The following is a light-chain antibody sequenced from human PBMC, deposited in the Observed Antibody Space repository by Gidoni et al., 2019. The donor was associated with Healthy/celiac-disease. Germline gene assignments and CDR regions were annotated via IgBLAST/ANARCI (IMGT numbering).Light chain of an antibody. CDR2: GAS. CDR3: QQYGSSPYT. CDR1: QSFSSSY. J-gene: IGKJ2*01. V-gene: IGKV3-20*01. Sequence: EIVLTQSPGTLSLSPGESATLSCSASQSFSSSYLAWYQQKPGQAPRLLIYGASSRATGIPDRFSGSGSGTDFTLTISRLEPEDFAVYYCQQYGSSPYTFGQGTKLEIK.